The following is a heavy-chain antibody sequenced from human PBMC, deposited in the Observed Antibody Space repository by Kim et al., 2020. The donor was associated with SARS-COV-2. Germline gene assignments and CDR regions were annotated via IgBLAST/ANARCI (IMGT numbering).Heavy chain of an antibody. Sequence: TSYSPSFQGQVTISADKSISTAYLQWSSLKASDTTMYYCATADQSYYFDYWGQGSLVTVSP. CDR3: ATADQSYYFDY. V-gene: IGHV5-51*01. CDR2: T. J-gene: IGHJ4*02.